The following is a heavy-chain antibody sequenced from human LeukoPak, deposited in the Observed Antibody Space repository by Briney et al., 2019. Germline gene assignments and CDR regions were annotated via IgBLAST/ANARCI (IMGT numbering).Heavy chain of an antibody. Sequence: GGSLRLSCAASGYTFSSYGMHWVRQAPGKGLEWVAVISYDGSNKYYADSVKGRFTISRDNSKNTLYLQMNSLRAEDTAVYYCAKDTRVAGSDYWGQGTLVTVSS. CDR1: GYTFSSYG. V-gene: IGHV3-30*18. CDR3: AKDTRVAGSDY. J-gene: IGHJ4*02. CDR2: ISYDGSNK. D-gene: IGHD6-19*01.